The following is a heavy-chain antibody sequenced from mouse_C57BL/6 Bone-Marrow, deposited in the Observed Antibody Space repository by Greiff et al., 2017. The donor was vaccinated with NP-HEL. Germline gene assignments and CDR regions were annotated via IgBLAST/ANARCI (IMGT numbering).Heavy chain of an antibody. J-gene: IGHJ1*03. CDR2: INSDGGST. CDR3: ARAHSNLWYFDV. Sequence: EVKLMESGGGLVQPGESLKLSCESNEYEFPSHDMSWVRKTPEKRLELVAAINSDGGSTYYPDTMERRFIISRDNTKKTLYLQMSSLRSEDAALYYCARAHSNLWYFDVWGTGTTVTVSS. D-gene: IGHD2-5*01. CDR1: EYEFPSHD. V-gene: IGHV5-2*01.